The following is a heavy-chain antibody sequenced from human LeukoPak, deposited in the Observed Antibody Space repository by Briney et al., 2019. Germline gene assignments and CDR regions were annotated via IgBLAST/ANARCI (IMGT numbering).Heavy chain of an antibody. CDR2: INHSGST. J-gene: IGHJ4*02. CDR1: GESFSGYY. V-gene: IGHV4-34*01. CDR3: ARGNVTAGYFEKLHYFDY. Sequence: SETLSLTCAVYGESFSGYYWSWIRQPPGKGLEWIGEINHSGSTNYNPSLKSRVTISVDTSKNQFSLKLSSVTAADTAVYYCARGNVTAGYFEKLHYFDYWGQGTLVTVSS. D-gene: IGHD3-9*01.